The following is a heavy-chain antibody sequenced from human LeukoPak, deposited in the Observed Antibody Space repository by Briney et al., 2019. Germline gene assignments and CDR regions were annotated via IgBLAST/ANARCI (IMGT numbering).Heavy chain of an antibody. CDR3: ARDGEYCSSTSCYNP. D-gene: IGHD2-2*02. CDR1: GGSFSGYY. J-gene: IGHJ5*02. CDR2: INHSGST. Sequence: SETLSLTCAVYGGSFSGYYWSWFRQPPGKGLEWIGEINHSGSTNYNPSLKSRVTISIDTSKKQFSLKLSSVNDAVMAVYYCARDGEYCSSTSCYNPWGQGTLVTVSS. V-gene: IGHV4-34*01.